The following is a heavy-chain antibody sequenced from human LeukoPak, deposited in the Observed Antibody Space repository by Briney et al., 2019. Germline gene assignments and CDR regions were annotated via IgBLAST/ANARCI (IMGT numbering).Heavy chain of an antibody. CDR3: ARDRGPDDY. CDR1: GYSFTSYG. CDR2: ISAYNGNT. J-gene: IGHJ4*01. Sequence: ASVKVSCKPSGYSFTSYGISGVRQAPGQGLEWMGWISAYNGNTNYTQNPQGRVTITTNTSTSTAYMELMSLRADDTAVNYCARDRGPDDYWGQGILVTVS. V-gene: IGHV1-18*01. D-gene: IGHD1-14*01.